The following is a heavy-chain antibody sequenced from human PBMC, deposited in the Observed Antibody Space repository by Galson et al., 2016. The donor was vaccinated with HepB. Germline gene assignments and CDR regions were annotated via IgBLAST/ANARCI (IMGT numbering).Heavy chain of an antibody. CDR3: ARTSPFNTGTFDY. CDR2: TYYKSKWYN. Sequence: CAISGDSVSSTGANWNWIRQSPSRRLEGLGRTYYKSKWYNDYAVSVPSRRTITPDTSKDQFSLPLDSMTPEDTAVYSCARTSPFNTGTFDYWGQGTLVTVSS. CDR1: GDSVSSTGAN. J-gene: IGHJ4*02. V-gene: IGHV6-1*01. D-gene: IGHD1-7*01.